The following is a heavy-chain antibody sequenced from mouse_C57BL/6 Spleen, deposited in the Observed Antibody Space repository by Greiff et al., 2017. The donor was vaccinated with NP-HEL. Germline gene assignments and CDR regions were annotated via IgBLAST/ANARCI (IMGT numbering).Heavy chain of an antibody. D-gene: IGHD2-1*01. Sequence: QVQLKQPGAELVRPGSSVKLSCKASGYTFTSYWMHWVKQRPIQGLEWIGNIDPSDSETHYNQKFKDKATLTVDKSSSTAYMQLSSLTSEDSAVYYCARDPYGNSDYWGQGTTLTVSS. CDR2: IDPSDSET. J-gene: IGHJ2*01. CDR3: ARDPYGNSDY. CDR1: GYTFTSYW. V-gene: IGHV1-52*01.